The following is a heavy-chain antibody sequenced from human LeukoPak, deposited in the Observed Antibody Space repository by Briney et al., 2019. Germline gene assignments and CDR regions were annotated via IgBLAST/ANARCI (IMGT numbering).Heavy chain of an antibody. Sequence: PGRSLILSCAASGFTFSSYGMHWVRQAPGKGLEWVAVIWDDGNNIYYSDSVKGRFTISRDNSKNTLYLQMNSLRAEDTAVYYCARAWGIAVALDAFDIWGQETMVTVSS. D-gene: IGHD6-19*01. CDR3: ARAWGIAVALDAFDI. CDR1: GFTFSSYG. V-gene: IGHV3-33*01. CDR2: IWDDGNNI. J-gene: IGHJ3*02.